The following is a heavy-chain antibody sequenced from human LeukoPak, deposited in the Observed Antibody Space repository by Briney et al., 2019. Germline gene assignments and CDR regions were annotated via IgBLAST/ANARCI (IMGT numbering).Heavy chain of an antibody. Sequence: AAVKVSCKASGGTFSSYAISWVRQAPGQGLEWMGGIIPIFGTANYAQKFQGRVTITADESTSTAYMELSSLRSEDTAVYYCARPDEDRGYSYGYNYWGQGTLVTVSS. J-gene: IGHJ4*02. V-gene: IGHV1-69*13. CDR3: ARPDEDRGYSYGYNY. D-gene: IGHD5-18*01. CDR2: IIPIFGTA. CDR1: GGTFSSYA.